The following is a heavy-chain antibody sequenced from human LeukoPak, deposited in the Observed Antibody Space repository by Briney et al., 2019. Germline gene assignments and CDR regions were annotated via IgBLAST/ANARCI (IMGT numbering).Heavy chain of an antibody. J-gene: IGHJ5*02. D-gene: IGHD2-15*01. V-gene: IGHV1-2*06. CDR3: ARGYCSGGTCYLVENWFDP. Sequence: ASVKVSCKASGYTFTGYYMYWVRQAPGQGLEWMGRINPNSGGTDYAQSFQGRVTMTRDTSISTAYMELSRLRSDDTAVYYCARGYCSGGTCYLVENWFDPWGQGTLVTVSS. CDR1: GYTFTGYY. CDR2: INPNSGGT.